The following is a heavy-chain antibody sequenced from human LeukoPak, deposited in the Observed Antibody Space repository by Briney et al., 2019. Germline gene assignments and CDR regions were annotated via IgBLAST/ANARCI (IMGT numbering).Heavy chain of an antibody. J-gene: IGHJ3*02. CDR1: GGSISSYY. Sequence: SETLSLTCTVSGGSISSYYWGWIRQPPGKGLEWIGSIYYSGSTYYNPSLKSRVTISVDTSKNQFSLKLSSVTAADTAVYYCARQRSVVDAFDIWGQGTMVTVSS. V-gene: IGHV4-39*01. CDR3: ARQRSVVDAFDI. D-gene: IGHD2-15*01. CDR2: IYYSGST.